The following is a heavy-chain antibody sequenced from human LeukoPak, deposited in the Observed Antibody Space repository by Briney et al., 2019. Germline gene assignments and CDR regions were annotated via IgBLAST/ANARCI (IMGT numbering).Heavy chain of an antibody. CDR1: GFTFSSYS. V-gene: IGHV3-48*04. CDR3: ARGNSGSYLFDY. CDR2: ISSSGSTI. J-gene: IGHJ4*02. Sequence: GGSLRLSCAASGFTFSSYSMSWVRQAPGKGLEWVSYISSSGSTIYYADSVKGRFTISRDNAKNSLYLQMNSLRAEDTAVYYCARGNSGSYLFDYWGQGTLVTVSS. D-gene: IGHD1-26*01.